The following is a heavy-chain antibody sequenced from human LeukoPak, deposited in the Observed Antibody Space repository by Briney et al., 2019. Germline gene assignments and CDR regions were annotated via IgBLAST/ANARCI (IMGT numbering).Heavy chain of an antibody. Sequence: GGSLRLSCAASGFIFSSYEMNWVSQAPGKGLEWVSYISSGGGTIYYADSVKGRFTVSRDNGKYSLYLQMNSLRAEDTAVYHCARDPTGRWAFDIGGQGTMVTVSS. D-gene: IGHD3-10*01. CDR1: GFIFSSYE. CDR3: ARDPTGRWAFDI. V-gene: IGHV3-48*03. CDR2: ISSGGGTI. J-gene: IGHJ3*02.